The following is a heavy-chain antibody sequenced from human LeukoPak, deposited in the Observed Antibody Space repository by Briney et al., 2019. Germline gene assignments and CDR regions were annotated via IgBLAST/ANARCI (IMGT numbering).Heavy chain of an antibody. Sequence: ASVKVSCKASGYTFTSYDINWVRQAPGQGLEWMGWMNPNSGNTGYAQKFQGRVTMTRNTSISTAYMGLSSLRSEDTAVYYCARTNYDFWSGYYYYYYMDVWGKGTTVTVSS. CDR3: ARTNYDFWSGYYYYYYMDV. V-gene: IGHV1-8*01. D-gene: IGHD3-3*01. CDR1: GYTFTSYD. J-gene: IGHJ6*03. CDR2: MNPNSGNT.